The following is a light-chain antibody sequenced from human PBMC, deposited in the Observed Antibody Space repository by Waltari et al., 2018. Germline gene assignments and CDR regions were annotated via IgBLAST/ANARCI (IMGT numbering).Light chain of an antibody. Sequence: QSALTQPRSVSGSPGQSVTPSCTGTNSDVGAYNYVSWSQHPPPKAPTLVIYDVDKRPSEVPDRFSGSKAGNTASLTISGLQADDEADYYCCSYAGRYTSVFGGGTKVTVL. CDR3: CSYAGRYTSV. V-gene: IGLV2-11*01. CDR1: NSDVGAYNY. J-gene: IGLJ2*01. CDR2: DVD.